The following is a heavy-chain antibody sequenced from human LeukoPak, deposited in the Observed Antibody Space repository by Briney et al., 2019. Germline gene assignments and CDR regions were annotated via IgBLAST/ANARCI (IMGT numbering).Heavy chain of an antibody. J-gene: IGHJ4*02. V-gene: IGHV3-48*01. CDR2: ISRSSTTI. D-gene: IGHD6-13*01. CDR3: ASDPLSSSSFDY. Sequence: PGGSLRLSCEASGFTFNTYSMNWARQAPGKGLEWISYISRSSTTIYYADSVKGRFTISRDNAKSSLYLQMNSLRAEDTAVYYCASDPLSSSSFDYWGQGTLVTVSS. CDR1: GFTFNTYS.